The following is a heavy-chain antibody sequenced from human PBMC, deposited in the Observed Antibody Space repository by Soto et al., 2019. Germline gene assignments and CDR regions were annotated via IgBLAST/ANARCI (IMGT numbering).Heavy chain of an antibody. V-gene: IGHV3-66*01. CDR1: GFTVSSNY. Sequence: EVQLVESGGGLVQPGGSLRLSCAASGFTVSSNYMSWVRQAPGKGLEWVSVIYSGGSTYYADSVKGRFHISRDNYKNTLYLQMNSLRAEDTAVYYCARVRGGGNFPYYFDYWGQGTLVTVSS. J-gene: IGHJ4*02. CDR3: ARVRGGGNFPYYFDY. CDR2: IYSGGST. D-gene: IGHD4-4*01.